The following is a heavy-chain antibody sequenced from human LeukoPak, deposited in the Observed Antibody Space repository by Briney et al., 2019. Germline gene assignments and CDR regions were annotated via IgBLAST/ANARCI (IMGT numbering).Heavy chain of an antibody. CDR1: GFTFSGYW. CDR3: VRGAVGTGVWFDP. J-gene: IGHJ5*02. D-gene: IGHD1-26*01. CDR2: INIDGATT. V-gene: IGHV3-74*01. Sequence: GGSLRLSCAASGFTFSGYWMHWVRQAPGKGLEWVSRINIDGATTNYADSVKGRFTISRDNARNTLHLQMNSLRADDTAVYYCVRGAVGTGVWFDPWGQGTLVTVSS.